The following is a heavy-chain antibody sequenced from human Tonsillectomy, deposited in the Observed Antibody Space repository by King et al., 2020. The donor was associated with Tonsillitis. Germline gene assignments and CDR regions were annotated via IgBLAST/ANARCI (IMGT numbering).Heavy chain of an antibody. V-gene: IGHV3-23*04. D-gene: IGHD6-19*01. CDR1: GFSFTTYA. Sequence: MQLVQSGGELVQPGGSLRLSCAASGFSFTTYAMTWVRQAPGKGLEWVSPISGNAIRTSYADSVKGRFTISRDNSQNTLFLQLTTLRADDTAVYYCAKDLTYSSGWHFGLGGIDSWGQGTLVTVSS. CDR3: AKDLTYSSGWHFGLGGIDS. CDR2: ISGNAIRT. J-gene: IGHJ4*02.